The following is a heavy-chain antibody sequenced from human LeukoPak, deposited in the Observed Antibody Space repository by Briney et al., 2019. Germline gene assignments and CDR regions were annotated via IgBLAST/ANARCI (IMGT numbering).Heavy chain of an antibody. Sequence: ASVKVSCKASEYTFTGYYMHWVRQAPGQGLEWMGWINPNSGGTNYAQKFQGRVTMTRDTSISTAYMELSRLRSDDTAVYYCVRDWVAVAGSNAFDIWGQGTMVTVPS. CDR2: INPNSGGT. CDR1: EYTFTGYY. D-gene: IGHD6-19*01. CDR3: VRDWVAVAGSNAFDI. J-gene: IGHJ3*02. V-gene: IGHV1-2*02.